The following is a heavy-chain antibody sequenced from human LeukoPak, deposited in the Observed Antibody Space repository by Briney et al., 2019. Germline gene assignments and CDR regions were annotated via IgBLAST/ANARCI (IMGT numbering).Heavy chain of an antibody. J-gene: IGHJ4*02. D-gene: IGHD3-3*01. Sequence: GGSLRLSCAPSGFTFSRHGMHWVRQAPGKGLEWVAIISNDGSRKYYAHSVEGRFTISRDNSKNTLYLQMDSLSAEDTAVYYCARDRAWNYFDYWGQGTLVTVSS. CDR2: ISNDGSRK. CDR3: ARDRAWNYFDY. V-gene: IGHV3-30*03. CDR1: GFTFSRHG.